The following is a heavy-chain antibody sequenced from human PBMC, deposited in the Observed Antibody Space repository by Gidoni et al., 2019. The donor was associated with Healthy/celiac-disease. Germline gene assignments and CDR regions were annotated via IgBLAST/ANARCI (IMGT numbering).Heavy chain of an antibody. CDR2: VRGCGGST. V-gene: IGHV3-23*01. CDR1: GFAVSSYA. CDR3: AQAGVLRFLEWLFSPPGYFAY. D-gene: IGHD3-3*01. Sequence: EGQLLESGGGWGQPGGSVRRSWAGSGFAVSSYAMRWDRQAPGKGLGCVSAVRGCGGSTSYADSVTVRFTISSDNSKNTLSLQMTSLRAADTSVYYCAQAGVLRFLEWLFSPPGYFAYWGQGTLVTVSS. J-gene: IGHJ4*02.